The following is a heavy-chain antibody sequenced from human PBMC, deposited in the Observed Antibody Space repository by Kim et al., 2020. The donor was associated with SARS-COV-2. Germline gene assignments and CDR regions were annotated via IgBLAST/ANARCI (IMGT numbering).Heavy chain of an antibody. CDR2: IYYSGST. D-gene: IGHD3-10*01. CDR3: ARGSREVDDDFDY. CDR1: GGSISSYY. V-gene: IGHV4-59*13. Sequence: SETLSLTCTVSGGSISSYYWSWIRQPPGKGLEWIGYIYYSGSTNYNPSLKSRVTISVDTSKNQFSLKLSSVTAADTAVYYCARGSREVDDDFDYWGQGTLVTVSS. J-gene: IGHJ4*02.